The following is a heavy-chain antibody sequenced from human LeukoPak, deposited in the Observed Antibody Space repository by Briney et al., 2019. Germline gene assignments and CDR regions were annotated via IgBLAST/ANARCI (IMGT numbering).Heavy chain of an antibody. CDR3: ARRAGTYSHPYDY. CDR1: GGSISSSSYY. J-gene: IGHJ4*02. V-gene: IGHV4-39*01. D-gene: IGHD6-19*01. CDR2: IYYSGST. Sequence: SETLSLTCTVSGGSISSSSYYWGWIRQPPGKGLEWIGSIYYSGSTYYNPSLKSRVTISVDTSKNQFSLKLSSVTAADTAVYYCARRAGTYSHPYDYWGQGTLVTVSS.